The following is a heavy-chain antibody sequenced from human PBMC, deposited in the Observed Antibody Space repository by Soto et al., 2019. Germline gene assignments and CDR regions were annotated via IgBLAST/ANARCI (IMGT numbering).Heavy chain of an antibody. CDR2: ISGSGDST. Sequence: GGSLRLSCAASGLIFSDYHMDWVRQAPGKGLEWVSVISGSGDSTYYADSVKGRFTISRDNSKNTLYLQMNSLKTEDTAVYYSTTLPYGAYYSGMDVWGQGTTVTVSS. V-gene: IGHV3-23*01. D-gene: IGHD3-10*01. CDR3: TTLPYGAYYSGMDV. CDR1: GLIFSDYH. J-gene: IGHJ6*02.